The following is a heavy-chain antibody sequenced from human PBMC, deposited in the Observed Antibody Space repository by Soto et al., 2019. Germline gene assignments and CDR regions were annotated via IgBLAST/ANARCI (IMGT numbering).Heavy chain of an antibody. D-gene: IGHD4-17*01. Sequence: ASVKVSCKASGYSFTTSGITWVRQAPGQGLEWMGWISTYNGNTNYAQKLQDRVTLTTDTSTSTAYMELRSLRSDDTAIYYCARRLYGDYDYWGQGTLVTVS. J-gene: IGHJ4*02. V-gene: IGHV1-18*01. CDR3: ARRLYGDYDY. CDR1: GYSFTTSG. CDR2: ISTYNGNT.